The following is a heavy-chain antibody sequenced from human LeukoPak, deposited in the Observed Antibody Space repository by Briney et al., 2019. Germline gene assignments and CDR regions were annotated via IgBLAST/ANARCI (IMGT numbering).Heavy chain of an antibody. D-gene: IGHD3-10*01. Sequence: GGSLRLSCVASGFTFSRYDMHWVRQAPGKGLEWVANIKQDGSEKYYVDSVRGRFTISRDNAKDSLYLQMNSLRAEDTAVYYCARGNYYGSGDDYWGQGTLVTVSS. J-gene: IGHJ4*02. CDR1: GFTFSRYD. CDR3: ARGNYYGSGDDY. V-gene: IGHV3-7*01. CDR2: IKQDGSEK.